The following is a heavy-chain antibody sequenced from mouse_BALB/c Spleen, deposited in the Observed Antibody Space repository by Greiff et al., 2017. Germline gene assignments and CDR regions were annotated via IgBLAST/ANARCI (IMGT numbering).Heavy chain of an antibody. D-gene: IGHD1-1*01. V-gene: IGHV3-1*02. CDR2: IHYSGST. CDR3: ASFPYYYGSSPAWFAY. J-gene: IGHJ3*01. CDR1: GYSITSGYS. Sequence: EVQVVESGPDLVKPSQSLSLTCTVTGYSITSGYSWHWIRQFPGNKLEWMGYIHYSGSTNYNPSLKSRISITRDTSKNQFFLQLNSVTTEDTATYYCASFPYYYGSSPAWFAYWGQETLVTVSA.